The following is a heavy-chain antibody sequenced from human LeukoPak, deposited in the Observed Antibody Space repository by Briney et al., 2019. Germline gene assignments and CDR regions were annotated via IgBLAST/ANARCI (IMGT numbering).Heavy chain of an antibody. J-gene: IGHJ6*03. CDR1: GFTFSSYW. V-gene: IGHV3-7*01. Sequence: GGSLRLSCAASGFTFSSYWMSWVRQAPGKGLEWVANIKQDGSEKYYVDSVKGRFTISRDNAKNSLYLQMNSLRAEDTAVYYCARDLGIDYYYYMDVWGKGTTVTVSS. CDR3: ARDLGIDYYYYMDV. CDR2: IKQDGSEK.